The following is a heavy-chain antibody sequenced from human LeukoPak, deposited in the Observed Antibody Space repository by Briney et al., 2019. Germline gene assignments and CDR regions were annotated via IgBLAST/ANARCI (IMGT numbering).Heavy chain of an antibody. D-gene: IGHD3-10*01. CDR3: ARDNYYGSGTYGFESY. CDR2: IKQDGSEK. J-gene: IGHJ4*02. Sequence: GSLRLSCAASGFTFSSYGMSWVRQAPGQGLEWVANIKQDGSEKYYVDSVKGRFTISRDNAKNSLYLQMNSLRAEDTAIYYCARDNYYGSGTYGFESYWGQGTLVTVSS. CDR1: GFTFSSYG. V-gene: IGHV3-7*01.